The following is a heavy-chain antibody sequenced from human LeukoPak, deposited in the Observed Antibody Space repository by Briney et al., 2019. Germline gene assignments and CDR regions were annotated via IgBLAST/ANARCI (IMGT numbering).Heavy chain of an antibody. J-gene: IGHJ1*01. V-gene: IGHV5-51*01. D-gene: IGHD2-21*02. Sequence: GESLQISCKGSGYSFTTYWIGWVLQMPGKGLEWMGIIYPGDSDTRYSPSFQGQVTISADKSISTAYLQWSSLKASDTAMYYCTRIIRTYCGGDCYRAEYFQHWGQGTLVTVSS. CDR2: IYPGDSDT. CDR3: TRIIRTYCGGDCYRAEYFQH. CDR1: GYSFTTYW.